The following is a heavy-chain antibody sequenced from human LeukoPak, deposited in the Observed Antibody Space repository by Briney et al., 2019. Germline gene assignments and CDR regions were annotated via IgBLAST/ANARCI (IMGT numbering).Heavy chain of an antibody. CDR3: ARRCRRRNSSSRGYFDY. Sequence: SETLSPTCAVYGGSFSGYYWSWIRQPPGKGLEWIGEINHSGSTSYNPSLKSRVTISVDTSKNQFSLKLSSVTAADTAVYYCARRCRRRNSSSRGYFDYWGQGTLVTVSS. J-gene: IGHJ4*02. CDR2: INHSGST. V-gene: IGHV4-34*01. CDR1: GGSFSGYY. D-gene: IGHD6-6*01.